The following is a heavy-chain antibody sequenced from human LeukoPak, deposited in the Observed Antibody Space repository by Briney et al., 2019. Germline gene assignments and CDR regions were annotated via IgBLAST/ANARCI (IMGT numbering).Heavy chain of an antibody. V-gene: IGHV1-2*02. CDR2: INPNSGGT. CDR3: AIYGSGSYYPYHDY. CDR1: GYTFTGYY. J-gene: IGHJ4*02. Sequence: ASVKVSCKASGYTFTGYYMHWVRQAPGQGLEWMGWINPNSGGTNYTQKFQGRVTMTRDTSISTAYMELSRLRSDDTAVYYCAIYGSGSYYPYHDYWGQGPLVTVSS. D-gene: IGHD3-10*01.